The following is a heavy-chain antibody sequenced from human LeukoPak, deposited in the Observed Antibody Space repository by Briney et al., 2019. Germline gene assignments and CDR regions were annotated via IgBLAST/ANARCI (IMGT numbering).Heavy chain of an antibody. D-gene: IGHD6-19*01. Sequence: SETLSLTCTVSGGSISSHYWSWIRQPPGKGLEWIGYTHYSGSTNYNPSLKSRVTISVDTSKNQFSLRLSSVTAADTAIYYCARIKAGIAVAGVFDDWGQGTLVTVSS. CDR2: THYSGST. CDR3: ARIKAGIAVAGVFDD. V-gene: IGHV4-59*11. J-gene: IGHJ4*02. CDR1: GGSISSHY.